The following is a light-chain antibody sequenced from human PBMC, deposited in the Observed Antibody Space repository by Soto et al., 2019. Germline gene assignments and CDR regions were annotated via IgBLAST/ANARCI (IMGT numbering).Light chain of an antibody. CDR1: QGVSNY. V-gene: IGKV3-11*01. CDR3: QQYSISPLT. Sequence: DIVLTQSPATLSLSAGERATLSCRASQGVSNYLAWYQQKPGQAPKLLIYDASTWETAIPARFSGSGSGTDFTLTISSLQPEDFAVYYCQQYSISPLTFGGGTKVEIK. J-gene: IGKJ4*01. CDR2: DAS.